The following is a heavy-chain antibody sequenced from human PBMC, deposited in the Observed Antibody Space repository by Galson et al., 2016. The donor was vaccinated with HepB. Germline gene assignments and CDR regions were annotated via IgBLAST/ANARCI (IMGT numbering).Heavy chain of an antibody. CDR2: TYYRSAWLD. Sequence: CAISGDSVSSNSATWNWIRQSPSRGLEWLGRTYYRSAWLDDYAISVKSRISINPDTSKNRFSLHLNSLTPEDTAVYYCARERRYCTDGSCYSFDYWGLGTLVTVSS. CDR1: GDSVSSNSAT. V-gene: IGHV6-1*01. CDR3: ARERRYCTDGSCYSFDY. D-gene: IGHD2-15*01. J-gene: IGHJ4*02.